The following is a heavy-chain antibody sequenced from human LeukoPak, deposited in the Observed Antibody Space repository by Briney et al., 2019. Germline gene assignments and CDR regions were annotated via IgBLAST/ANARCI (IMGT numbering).Heavy chain of an antibody. V-gene: IGHV1-8*01. J-gene: IGHJ4*02. Sequence: ASVKVSCKASGYTFTSYDINWVRQATGQGLEWMGWMNPNSGNTGYAQKFQGRVTMTRNTSISTAYMELSSLRAEDTAVYYCAREGKLELRKNFDYWGQGTLVTVSS. CDR3: AREGKLELRKNFDY. CDR1: GYTFTSYD. D-gene: IGHD1-7*01. CDR2: MNPNSGNT.